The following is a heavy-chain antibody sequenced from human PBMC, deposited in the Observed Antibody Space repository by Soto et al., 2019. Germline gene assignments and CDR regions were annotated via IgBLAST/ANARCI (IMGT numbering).Heavy chain of an antibody. CDR3: TRGEVPYLDL. V-gene: IGHV3-49*04. CDR1: GFTFEDHA. Sequence: EVQLVDSGGGFVQPGRSLRLSCTGSGFTFEDHALNWVRQGPGRGLEWVGDIRSETYGGTTRFAASVKGRFSISRDDSKGIAYLQMSRLQTEDTAVYFCTRGEVPYLDLWGQGTLVSASS. J-gene: IGHJ4*02. CDR2: IRSETYGGTT.